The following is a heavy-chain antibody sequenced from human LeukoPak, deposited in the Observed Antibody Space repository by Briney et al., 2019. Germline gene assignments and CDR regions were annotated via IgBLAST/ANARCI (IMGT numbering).Heavy chain of an antibody. D-gene: IGHD4-17*01. V-gene: IGHV1-2*02. CDR3: ARGRTVTTFRDAFDI. CDR2: INPNSGGT. J-gene: IGHJ3*02. Sequence: ASVKVSCKASGYTFTGYYMHWVRQPPGQGLEWMGWINPNSGGTNYEQKFQGRVTMTRDTSISTAYMELSRLRSDDTAVYYCARGRTVTTFRDAFDIWGQGTMVTVSS. CDR1: GYTFTGYY.